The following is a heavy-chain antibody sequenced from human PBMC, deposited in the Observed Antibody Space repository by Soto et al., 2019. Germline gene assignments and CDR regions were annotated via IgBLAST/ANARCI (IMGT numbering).Heavy chain of an antibody. J-gene: IGHJ4*02. V-gene: IGHV3-23*01. CDR2: ITGSGVTT. D-gene: IGHD3-22*01. Sequence: GGSLRLSCAAAGFTFRSYAMNWVRQAPGKGLEWVSRITGSGVTTYYANSVKGRFTISRDNSNNTLSLQMNSLRAEDTAVYYCAKDLLHTYSYDSSGFFDYWGQGTLVTVSS. CDR1: GFTFRSYA. CDR3: AKDLLHTYSYDSSGFFDY.